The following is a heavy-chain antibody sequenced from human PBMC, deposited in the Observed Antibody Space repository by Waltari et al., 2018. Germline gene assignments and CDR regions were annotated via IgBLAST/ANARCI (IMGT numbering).Heavy chain of an antibody. Sequence: QVQLQEKDQGQEKTSETQSKISEVSDYTISSGYYWGWIRQPPGKGLEWIGSIYHGGDTYYNSSLKSRVTISLDTSKNLFSLKLTSVTAADTAVYYCARVLGPYPYYFDYWGQGTLVTVSS. V-gene: IGHV4-38-2*01. CDR2: IYHGGDT. CDR1: DYTISSGYY. CDR3: ARVLGPYPYYFDY. J-gene: IGHJ4*02.